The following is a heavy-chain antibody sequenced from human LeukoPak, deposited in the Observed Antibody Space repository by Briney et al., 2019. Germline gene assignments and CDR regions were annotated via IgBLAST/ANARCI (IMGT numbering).Heavy chain of an antibody. CDR2: ISSSGSTI. Sequence: GGSLRLSCAASGFTFSSYGMHWVRQAPGKGLEWVSYISSSGSTIYYADSVKGRFTISRDNAKNSLYLQMNSLRAEDTAVYYCAREGQGSPTAFDYWGQGTLVTVSS. V-gene: IGHV3-48*04. CDR1: GFTFSSYG. CDR3: AREGQGSPTAFDY. J-gene: IGHJ4*02.